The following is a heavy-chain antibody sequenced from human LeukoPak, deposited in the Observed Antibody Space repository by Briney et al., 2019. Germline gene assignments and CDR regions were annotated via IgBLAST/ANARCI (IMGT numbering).Heavy chain of an antibody. D-gene: IGHD5-12*01. CDR2: IYHTGTT. Sequence: SETLSLTCTVSGYSISSDYYWGWIRQPPGKGLEWVGSIYHTGTTYYNPSLKSRVTISVDTSKNQFSLKLSSVPAADTAVYYCARDRGYRANDAFDIWGQGTMVTVSS. CDR3: ARDRGYRANDAFDI. J-gene: IGHJ3*02. V-gene: IGHV4-38-2*02. CDR1: GYSISSDYY.